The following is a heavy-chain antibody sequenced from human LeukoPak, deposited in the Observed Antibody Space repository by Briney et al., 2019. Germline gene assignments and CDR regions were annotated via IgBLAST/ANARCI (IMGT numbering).Heavy chain of an antibody. CDR3: ARDLIPDY. D-gene: IGHD2-21*01. Sequence: GGSLRLSCAASGFTFSSYGMHWVRQAPGKGLEWISYISSGSKTIYYADSVKGRFTISRDNGKSSLYLQMNSLRDEDTAVYYCARDLIPDYWGQGTLVTVSS. CDR1: GFTFSSYG. V-gene: IGHV3-48*02. CDR2: ISSGSKTI. J-gene: IGHJ4*02.